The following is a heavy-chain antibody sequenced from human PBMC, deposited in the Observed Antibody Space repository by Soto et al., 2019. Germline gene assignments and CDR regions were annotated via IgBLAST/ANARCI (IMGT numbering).Heavy chain of an antibody. V-gene: IGHV3-74*03. D-gene: IGHD3-16*01. Sequence: PXGSLRLSCAASDFSLSPYWMHWVRQVPGRGLEWVARLSSDGFGAAYADSVKGRFFISRDIARNTLSLQMNSLRADDTAVYYCARDLGGPDYWGRGTSATVSS. CDR3: ARDLGGPDY. CDR1: DFSLSPYW. CDR2: LSSDGFGA. J-gene: IGHJ4*02.